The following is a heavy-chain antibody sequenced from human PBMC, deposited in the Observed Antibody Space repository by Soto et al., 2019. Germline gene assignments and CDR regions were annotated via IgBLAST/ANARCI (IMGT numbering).Heavy chain of an antibody. V-gene: IGHV3-23*01. CDR3: AKSSRPGIAAAGTLH. CDR1: GFTFSSYA. J-gene: IGHJ4*02. D-gene: IGHD6-13*01. CDR2: ISGSGGST. Sequence: GGSLRLSCAASGFTFSSYAMSWVRQAPGKGLEWVSAISGSGGSTYYADSVKGRFTISRDNSKNTLYLQMNSLRAEDTAVYYCAKSSRPGIAAAGTLHWGQGTLVTVSS.